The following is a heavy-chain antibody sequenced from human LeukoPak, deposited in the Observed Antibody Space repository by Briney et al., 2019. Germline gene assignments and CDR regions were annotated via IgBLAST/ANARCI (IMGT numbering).Heavy chain of an antibody. CDR3: ARLLSLHFDY. D-gene: IGHD3-22*01. Sequence: GGSLRLFCAASGFTVNSNYMNWVRQAPGKGLEWVSYISSSGSTIYYADSVKGRFTISRDNAKNSLYLQMNSLRAEDTAVYYCARLLSLHFDYWGQGTLVTVSS. V-gene: IGHV3-48*03. CDR2: ISSSGSTI. CDR1: GFTVNSNY. J-gene: IGHJ4*02.